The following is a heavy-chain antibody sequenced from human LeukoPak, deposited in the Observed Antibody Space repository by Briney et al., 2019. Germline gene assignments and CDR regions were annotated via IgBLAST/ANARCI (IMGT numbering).Heavy chain of an antibody. CDR1: GFTFDDYA. D-gene: IGHD6-19*01. J-gene: IGHJ3*02. Sequence: GRSLRLSCAASGFTFDDYAMHWVRQAPGKGLEWVSGISWNSGSIGYADSVKGRFTISRDNAKDSLYLQMNSLRAEDTALYYCAKGPIAVARVDAFDIWGQGTMVTVSS. CDR3: AKGPIAVARVDAFDI. CDR2: ISWNSGSI. V-gene: IGHV3-9*01.